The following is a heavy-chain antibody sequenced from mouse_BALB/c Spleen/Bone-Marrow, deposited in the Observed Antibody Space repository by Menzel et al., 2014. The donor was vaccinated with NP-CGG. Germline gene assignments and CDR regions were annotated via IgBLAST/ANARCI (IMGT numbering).Heavy chain of an antibody. J-gene: IGHJ2*01. CDR2: IYPGEGDT. V-gene: IGHV1-80*01. CDR1: GYVFSSYW. D-gene: IGHD2-10*02. CDR3: ARKYGDY. Sequence: QVQLQQSGAELVRPGSSVKISCKASGYVFSSYWTNWVKQRPGQGLEWIGQIYPGEGDTNYNGKFKGKATLTADKSSSTAYMQLSSLTSEDSAVYFCARKYGDYWGQGTALTVSS.